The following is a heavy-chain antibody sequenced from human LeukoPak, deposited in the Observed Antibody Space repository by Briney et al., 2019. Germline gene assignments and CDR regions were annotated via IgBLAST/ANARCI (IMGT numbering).Heavy chain of an antibody. D-gene: IGHD4-17*01. Sequence: ASVKVSCKASGGTFSSYTISWVRQAPGQGLEWMGRINPNSGDTNHAQKFQGRVTMTRDTSISTAYMELSRLRSDDTAVYYCAREVSRTVTWIDHWGQGTLVTVSS. CDR2: INPNSGDT. J-gene: IGHJ4*02. V-gene: IGHV1-2*06. CDR3: AREVSRTVTWIDH. CDR1: GGTFSSYT.